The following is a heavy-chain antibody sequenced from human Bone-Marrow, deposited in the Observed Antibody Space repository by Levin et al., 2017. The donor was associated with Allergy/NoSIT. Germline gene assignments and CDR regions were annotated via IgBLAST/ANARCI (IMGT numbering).Heavy chain of an antibody. Sequence: GESLKISCAASGFTFSSYAMNWVRQAPGEGLEWVSGISDSGDQTFYAESVKGRFTISRDNSNNMVYLQMDSLRAEDTALYFCSDVMDAWGQGTTVTVTS. V-gene: IGHV3-23*01. J-gene: IGHJ6*02. CDR2: ISDSGDQT. CDR3: SDVMDA. CDR1: GFTFSSYA.